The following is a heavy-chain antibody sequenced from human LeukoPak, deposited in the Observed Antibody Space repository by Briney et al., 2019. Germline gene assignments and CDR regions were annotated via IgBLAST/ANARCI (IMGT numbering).Heavy chain of an antibody. CDR3: ARVRSAGPLYYYYAMDV. J-gene: IGHJ6*02. Sequence: NPSETLSLTCTVSGGSISTYYWNWIRQSPGKGLEWIGHIYNSGNTDYNPSLKSRVTMSVDTSKNQFSLKLTAVTAADTAVYYCARVRSAGPLYYYYAMDVWGQGTTVTVSS. CDR1: GGSISTYY. D-gene: IGHD3-16*01. CDR2: IYNSGNT. V-gene: IGHV4-59*01.